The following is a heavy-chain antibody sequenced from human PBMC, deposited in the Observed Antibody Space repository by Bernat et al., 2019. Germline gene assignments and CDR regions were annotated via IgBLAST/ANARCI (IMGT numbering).Heavy chain of an antibody. CDR1: GFTFSSYA. J-gene: IGHJ3*02. D-gene: IGHD5-18*01. V-gene: IGHV3-30*01. CDR2: ISYDGSNK. CDR3: ARGGPIQLWYDAFDI. Sequence: QVQLVESGGGVVQPGRSLRLSCAASGFTFSSYAMHWVRQAPGKGLEWVPVISYDGSNKYYADSVKGRFTISRDNSKNTLYLQMNSLRAEDTAVYYCARGGPIQLWYDAFDIWGQGTMVTVSS.